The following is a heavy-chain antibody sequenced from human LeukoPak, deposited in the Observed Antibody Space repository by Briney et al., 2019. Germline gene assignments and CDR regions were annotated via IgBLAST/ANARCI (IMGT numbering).Heavy chain of an antibody. V-gene: IGHV3-21*01. Sequence: GGSLRLSCAASGFTFSSYSMNWVRQAPGKGLEGVSSISSSSSYIYYADSVKGRFTISRDNAKNSLYLQMNSLRAEDTAVYYCARDQRYCSGGSCSFDYWGQGTLVTVSS. CDR3: ARDQRYCSGGSCSFDY. J-gene: IGHJ4*02. D-gene: IGHD2-15*01. CDR1: GFTFSSYS. CDR2: ISSSSSYI.